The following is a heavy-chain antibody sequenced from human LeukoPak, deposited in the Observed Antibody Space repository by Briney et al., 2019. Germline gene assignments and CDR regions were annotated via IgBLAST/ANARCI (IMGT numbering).Heavy chain of an antibody. CDR1: GGTFSSYA. J-gene: IGHJ4*02. D-gene: IGHD2-2*01. Sequence: SVKVSCKASGGTFSSYAISWVRQAPGQGLEWMGGIIPIFGTANYARKFQGRVTITADESTSTAYMELSSLRSEDTAVYYCARDGPHCSSTSCQADWGQGTLVTVSS. CDR2: IIPIFGTA. CDR3: ARDGPHCSSTSCQAD. V-gene: IGHV1-69*13.